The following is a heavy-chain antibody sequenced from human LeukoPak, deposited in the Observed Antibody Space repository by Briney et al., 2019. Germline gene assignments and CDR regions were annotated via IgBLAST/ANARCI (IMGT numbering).Heavy chain of an antibody. Sequence: ASVKVSCKASGYTFTSYGISWVRQAPGQGLEWMGWISAHNGNTSYEEKVQGRVTMTTDTSTSTAYMELRSLRSDDTAVYYCARDKGTVATYYYYYMDVWGKGTTVTVSS. CDR3: ARDKGTVATYYYYYMDV. CDR2: ISAHNGNT. CDR1: GYTFTSYG. D-gene: IGHD6-19*01. J-gene: IGHJ6*03. V-gene: IGHV1-18*01.